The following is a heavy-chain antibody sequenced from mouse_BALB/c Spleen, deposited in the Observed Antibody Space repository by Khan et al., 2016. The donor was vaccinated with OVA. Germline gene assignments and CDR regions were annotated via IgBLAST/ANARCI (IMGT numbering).Heavy chain of an antibody. D-gene: IGHD1-1*01. CDR1: GYSFTNYI. J-gene: IGHJ3*01. CDR3: ACDYGRSFWFAY. CDR2: INPYNDGA. Sequence: VQLKQSGPELVKPGASVKISCQATGYSFTNYIIHWVKQKPGQGLEWLGYINPYNDGAKYNEKFKGKATLTSDKSSSTAYMELSGLTSEDSAVYFCACDYGRSFWFAYWGQGTLVTVSA. V-gene: IGHV1S136*01.